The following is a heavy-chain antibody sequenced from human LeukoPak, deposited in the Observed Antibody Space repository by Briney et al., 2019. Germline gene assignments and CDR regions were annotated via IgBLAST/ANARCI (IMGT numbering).Heavy chain of an antibody. V-gene: IGHV3-21*01. CDR1: GFSFSSYA. D-gene: IGHD3-3*01. CDR3: ARDTYYDFWSGYSLDY. J-gene: IGHJ4*02. CDR2: ISSSSSYI. Sequence: PGGSLRLSCATSGFSFSSYAMSWVRQAPGKGLEWVSSISSSSSYIYYADSVKGRFTISRDNAKNSLYLQMNSLRAEDTAVYYCARDTYYDFWSGYSLDYWGQGTLVTVSS.